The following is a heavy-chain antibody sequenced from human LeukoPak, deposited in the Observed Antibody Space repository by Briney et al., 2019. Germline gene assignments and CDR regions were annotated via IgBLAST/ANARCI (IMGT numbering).Heavy chain of an antibody. CDR3: ARRGGSYYLVDFXFDY. J-gene: IGHJ4*01. V-gene: IGHV4-39*01. Sequence: SETLSLTCTVSGGSISSSSYYWGWIRQPPGKGLEWIGSIYYSGSTYYNPSLKSRVPISVDTSKNQFSLKLSSVTAADTAVYYCARRGGSYYLVDFXFDYXXXGTLVTVS. CDR1: GGSISSSSYY. D-gene: IGHD1-26*01. CDR2: IYYSGST.